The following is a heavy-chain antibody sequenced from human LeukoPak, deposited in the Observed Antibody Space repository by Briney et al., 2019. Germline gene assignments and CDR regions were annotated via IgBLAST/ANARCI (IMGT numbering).Heavy chain of an antibody. CDR1: GGSISSSTNH. CDR2: IYYSGGST. V-gene: IGHV4-39*01. Sequence: SETLSLTCTVSGGSISSSTNHWGWIRQPPGKGLEWIGSIYYSGGSTYYNPSLESRVTISVDTSKSQFSLKLSSVTAADTAVYYCARGDCSGGSCYLFDYWGQGALVTVSS. D-gene: IGHD2-15*01. CDR3: ARGDCSGGSCYLFDY. J-gene: IGHJ4*02.